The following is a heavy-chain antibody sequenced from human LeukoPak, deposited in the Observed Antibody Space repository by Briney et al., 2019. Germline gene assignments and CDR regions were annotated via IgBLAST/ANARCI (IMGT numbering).Heavy chain of an antibody. D-gene: IGHD3-22*01. CDR2: ISGSGGST. V-gene: IGHV3-23*01. J-gene: IGHJ3*02. CDR3: ARDSSDYYDSSGYYYPDAFDI. Sequence: GGSLRLSCAASGFTFSSYAMSWVRQAPGKGLEWVSSISGSGGSTYYSDSVKGRFTISRDNAKNSLYLQMNSLRAEDTAVYYCARDSSDYYDSSGYYYPDAFDIWGQGTMVTVSS. CDR1: GFTFSSYA.